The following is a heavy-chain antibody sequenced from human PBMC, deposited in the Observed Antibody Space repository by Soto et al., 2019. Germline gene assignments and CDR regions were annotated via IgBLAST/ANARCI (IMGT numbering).Heavy chain of an antibody. CDR3: ARGSVPMYYDFWSGNLDY. Sequence: GSLRLSCAASGFTFSSYWMHWVRQAPGKGLVWVSRINSDGSSTSYADSVKGRFTISRDNAKNTLYLQMNSLRAEDTAVYYCARGSVPMYYDFWSGNLDYWGQGTLVTVSS. CDR2: INSDGSST. D-gene: IGHD3-3*01. CDR1: GFTFSSYW. J-gene: IGHJ4*02. V-gene: IGHV3-74*01.